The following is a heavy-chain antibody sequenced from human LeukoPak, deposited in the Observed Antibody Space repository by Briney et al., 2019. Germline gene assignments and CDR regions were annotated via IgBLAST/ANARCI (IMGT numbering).Heavy chain of an antibody. CDR3: ARDHEWDSIGWPTYFDY. CDR1: GFTFSSYE. Sequence: GGSLRLSCAASGFTFSSYEMNWVRQAPGKGLEWVSYISSSGSTIYYADSVKGRFTISRDNAKNSLYLQMNSLRAEDTAVYYCARDHEWDSIGWPTYFDYWGQGTLVTVSS. D-gene: IGHD6-19*01. V-gene: IGHV3-48*03. J-gene: IGHJ4*02. CDR2: ISSSGSTI.